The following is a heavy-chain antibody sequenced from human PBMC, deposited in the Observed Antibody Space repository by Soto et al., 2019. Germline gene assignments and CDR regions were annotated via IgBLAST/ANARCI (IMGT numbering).Heavy chain of an antibody. CDR1: GFSFITYW. V-gene: IGHV3-7*04. J-gene: IGHJ4*02. Sequence: EVQLVESGGGLVQSGGSLRLSCEASGFSFITYWMNWVRQAPGKGLEWLASIKEDGREKQNVDSVKGRFTISRDNAKNSLYLQMNSLSEEDTAVYYCVRAISGSFALWGQGTLVIVSS. CDR2: IKEDGREK. D-gene: IGHD3-9*01. CDR3: VRAISGSFAL.